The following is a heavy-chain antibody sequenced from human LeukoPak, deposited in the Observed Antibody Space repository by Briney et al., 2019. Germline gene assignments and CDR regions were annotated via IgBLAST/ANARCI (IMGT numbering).Heavy chain of an antibody. CDR2: INHSGST. V-gene: IGHV4-34*01. CDR1: GGSFNGYY. D-gene: IGHD2-2*01. J-gene: IGHJ5*02. CDR3: AGAGVEYQHNWFDP. Sequence: SETLSLTCAVYGGSFNGYYWSWIRQPPGKGLEGIGEINHSGSTNYNPSLKSRVTISVATSKNQFSLKLSSVTAADTAVYYCAGAGVEYQHNWFDPWGEGTLVTVSS.